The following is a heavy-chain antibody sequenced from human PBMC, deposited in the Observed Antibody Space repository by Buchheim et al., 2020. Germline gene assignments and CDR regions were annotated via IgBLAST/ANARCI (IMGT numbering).Heavy chain of an antibody. J-gene: IGHJ3*02. Sequence: QSQLQESGTGLVKPSETLSLTCTVSCGSISSSSYYWGWIRQPPGKGLEWIGSIYYSVSTYHTPSLKSRVPISVDTSKNQFSMKLNSVTAADTAVYYCARHRGRGITGTTGVFDIWGQGK. V-gene: IGHV4-39*01. CDR1: CGSISSSSYY. CDR3: ARHRGRGITGTTGVFDI. CDR2: IYYSVST. D-gene: IGHD1-7*01.